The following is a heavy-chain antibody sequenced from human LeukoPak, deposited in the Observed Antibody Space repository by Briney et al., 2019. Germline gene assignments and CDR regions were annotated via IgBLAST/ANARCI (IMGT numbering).Heavy chain of an antibody. CDR1: GGSFSGYY. Sequence: SETLSLTCAVYGGSFSGYYWSWIRQPPGKGLEWIGEINHSGSTNYNPSLKSRVTISVDTSKNQFSLKLSSVTAADTAVYYCAGEKLLGYCSGGSCSKDYWGQGTLVTVSS. CDR3: AGEKLLGYCSGGSCSKDY. D-gene: IGHD2-15*01. J-gene: IGHJ4*02. CDR2: INHSGST. V-gene: IGHV4-34*01.